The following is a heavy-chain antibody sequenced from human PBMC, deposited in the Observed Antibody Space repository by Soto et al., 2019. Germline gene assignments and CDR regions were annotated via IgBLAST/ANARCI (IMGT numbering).Heavy chain of an antibody. J-gene: IGHJ4*02. CDR1: GGTFSSYA. CDR3: ARDLDGSGNYYTNY. Sequence: EASVKVSCKASGGTFSSYAISWVRQAPGQGLEWMGGIIPIFGTANYAQKFQGRVTITADTSTSTAYMELRSLRSDDTAVYFCARDLDGSGNYYTNYWGQGTLVTVSS. V-gene: IGHV1-69*06. CDR2: IIPIFGTA. D-gene: IGHD3-10*01.